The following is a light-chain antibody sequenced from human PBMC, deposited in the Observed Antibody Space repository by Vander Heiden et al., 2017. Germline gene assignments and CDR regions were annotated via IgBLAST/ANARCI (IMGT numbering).Light chain of an antibody. J-gene: IGLJ2*01. V-gene: IGLV3-9*01. CDR1: NIGSKN. Sequence: SYELTQPLSVSVALGQTARITCGGNNIGSKNVHCYQQKPGQAPVLAIYRDSNRPSGIPERFSGSNSGNTATLTISRAQAGDEADYYCQVWDSSTVVFGGGTKLTVL. CDR3: QVWDSSTVV. CDR2: RDS.